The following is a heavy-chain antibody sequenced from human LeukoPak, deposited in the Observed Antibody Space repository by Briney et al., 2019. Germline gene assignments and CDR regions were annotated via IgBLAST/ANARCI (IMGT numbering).Heavy chain of an antibody. Sequence: CRRPSSLVARFTFTNYLINCVSQAPRNLLGWVSFISSTGGTTSYAEALKGRFAVSRDNAKNSLLLQMNSLRAEDTALYYCARGYWRAAFDIWGQGPMATVS. CDR1: RFTFTNYL. V-gene: IGHV3-48*01. J-gene: IGHJ3*02. D-gene: IGHD1-26*01. CDR2: ISSTGGTT. CDR3: ARGYWRAAFDI.